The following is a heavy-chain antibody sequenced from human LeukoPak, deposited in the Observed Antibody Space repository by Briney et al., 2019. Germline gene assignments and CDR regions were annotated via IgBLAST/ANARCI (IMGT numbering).Heavy chain of an antibody. J-gene: IGHJ4*02. D-gene: IGHD2-15*01. CDR1: GFTFSSYW. CDR3: VRCRTSYYFDY. CDR2: INSDGSGT. Sequence: GGSLTPSCAASGFTFSSYWIHWVRQAPGQGLVWVSRINSDGSGTNHADSVKGRLTISRDNAKNTLYLQMNSLRAEDTAVYYCVRCRTSYYFDYWGQGIPVTVSS. V-gene: IGHV3-74*01.